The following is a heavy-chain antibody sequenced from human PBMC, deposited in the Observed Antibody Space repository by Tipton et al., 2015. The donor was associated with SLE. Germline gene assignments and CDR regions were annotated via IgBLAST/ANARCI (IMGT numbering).Heavy chain of an antibody. V-gene: IGHV4-39*07. CDR2: IYYDGST. Sequence: TLSLTCTVSGGSISSSLYFWGWVRQPPGKGLEWIGHIYYDGSTYYNPSLESQLTISVDTSQNQFSLKLSSVTAADTAVYYCARSGGWFDPWGQGTLVTVSS. D-gene: IGHD3-10*01. CDR1: GGSISSSLYF. J-gene: IGHJ5*02. CDR3: ARSGGWFDP.